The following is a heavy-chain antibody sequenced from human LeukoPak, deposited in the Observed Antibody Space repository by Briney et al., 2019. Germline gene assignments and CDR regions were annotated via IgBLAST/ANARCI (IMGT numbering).Heavy chain of an antibody. Sequence: AGGSLILSCAASGFTFSSYAMSWVRQAPGKGLEWVSAISGSGGSTYYADSVKGRFTISRDNSKNTLYLQMNSLRAEDTAVYYCAKFMELIAVAAAFDYWGQGTLVTVSS. CDR3: AKFMELIAVAAAFDY. V-gene: IGHV3-23*01. J-gene: IGHJ4*02. CDR1: GFTFSSYA. D-gene: IGHD6-19*01. CDR2: ISGSGGST.